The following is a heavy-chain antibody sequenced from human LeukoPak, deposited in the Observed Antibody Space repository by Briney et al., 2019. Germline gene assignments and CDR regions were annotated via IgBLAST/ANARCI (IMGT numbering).Heavy chain of an antibody. CDR3: ARDRSRFLEWPTCDY. CDR2: ISYDGSNK. V-gene: IGHV3-30-3*01. D-gene: IGHD3-3*01. Sequence: GGSLRLSCAASGFTFSSYAMHWVRQAPGKGLEWVAVISYDGSNKYYADSVKGRFTISRDNSRNTLYLQMNSLRAEDTAVYYCARDRSRFLEWPTCDYWGQGTLVTVSS. J-gene: IGHJ4*02. CDR1: GFTFSSYA.